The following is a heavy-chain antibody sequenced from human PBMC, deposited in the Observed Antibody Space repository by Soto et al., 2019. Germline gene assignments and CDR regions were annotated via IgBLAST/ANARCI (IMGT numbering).Heavy chain of an antibody. J-gene: IGHJ6*02. V-gene: IGHV3-30-3*01. CDR2: ISYDGSNK. Sequence: QVQLVESGGGVVQPGRSLSLSCPASGFTFRNYAMHWVRQAPGKGLECVAVISYDGSNKFYRDFVKARFTISRDNSKNTLYLQINSLRYEDTAVYYCARGDREDIAVVVGVRPGEYGVDVWGQGTTVTVSS. CDR3: ARGDREDIAVVVGVRPGEYGVDV. D-gene: IGHD2-15*01. CDR1: GFTFRNYA.